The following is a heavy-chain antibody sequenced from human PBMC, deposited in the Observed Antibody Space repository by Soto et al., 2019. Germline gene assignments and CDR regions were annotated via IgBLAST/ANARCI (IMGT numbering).Heavy chain of an antibody. D-gene: IGHD6-19*01. CDR1: GFIFSHYA. Sequence: DVQLVESGGDLVQPGGSLRLSCSVSGFIFSHYAMHWVRQAPGKGLEYVSGLSSNGVSTYYADSVKGRFTISRDNSKNTLYLQVSSLRAEDTAIYYCAKDVSGYSRGWYQDYWGQGTLVTVSS. V-gene: IGHV3-64D*08. J-gene: IGHJ4*02. CDR2: LSSNGVST. CDR3: AKDVSGYSRGWYQDY.